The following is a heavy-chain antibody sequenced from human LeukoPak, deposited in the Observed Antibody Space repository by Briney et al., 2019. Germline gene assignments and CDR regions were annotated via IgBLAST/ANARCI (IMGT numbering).Heavy chain of an antibody. J-gene: IGHJ4*02. CDR2: IHHSGST. Sequence: SGTLSLTCAVSGGSISSSNWWSWVRQPPGKGLEWIGEIHHSGSTNYNPSLKSRVTISVDKSKSQFSLKLSSVTAADTAVYYCARGSWHSSAHFDYWGQGTLVTVSS. CDR1: GGSISSSNW. CDR3: ARGSWHSSAHFDY. D-gene: IGHD6-19*01. V-gene: IGHV4-4*02.